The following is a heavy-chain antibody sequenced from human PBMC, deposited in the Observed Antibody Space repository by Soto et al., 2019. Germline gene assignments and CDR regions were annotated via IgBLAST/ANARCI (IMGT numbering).Heavy chain of an antibody. CDR3: ASDRSTT. CDR1: GYTFTSHD. Sequence: QVQLVQSGAEVKKPGASVKVSCKASGYTFTSHDINWMRQTTGQGLEWMGWMNPNSGHTNYAQNFQGRVTMTRDTSINTAYMELTNLRSEDTAIYYCASDRSTTWGQGTLVTVSS. V-gene: IGHV1-8*01. D-gene: IGHD2-2*01. J-gene: IGHJ5*02. CDR2: MNPNSGHT.